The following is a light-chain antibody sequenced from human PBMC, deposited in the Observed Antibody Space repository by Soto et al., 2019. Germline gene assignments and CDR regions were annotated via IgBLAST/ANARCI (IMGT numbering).Light chain of an antibody. V-gene: IGLV2-14*01. J-gene: IGLJ2*01. CDR1: SSDIGGYNS. Sequence: QSALTQPASVSGSPGQSITLSCTGTSSDIGGYNSVSWYQQHPGKAPKLLIYEVSHRPSGVSCRFSGSKSGNTASLTISGLQAEDEADYFCSSYTISRTPVVFGGGTKVTVL. CDR2: EVS. CDR3: SSYTISRTPVV.